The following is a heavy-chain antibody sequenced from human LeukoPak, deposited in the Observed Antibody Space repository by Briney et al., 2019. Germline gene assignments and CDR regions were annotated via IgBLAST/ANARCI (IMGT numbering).Heavy chain of an antibody. CDR1: QYSFSDYA. V-gene: IGHV1-3*01. D-gene: IGHD3-3*01. J-gene: IGHJ4*02. CDR3: ATDLMVMDFGVVIMYY. Sequence: GASVKVSCKASQYSFSDYAIHWVRQAPGQRLEWMGWIDAGNGRTKYSQSFQGRVTMTEDTSTDTAYMELSSLRSEDTAVYYCATDLMVMDFGVVIMYYWGQGTLVTVSS. CDR2: IDAGNGRT.